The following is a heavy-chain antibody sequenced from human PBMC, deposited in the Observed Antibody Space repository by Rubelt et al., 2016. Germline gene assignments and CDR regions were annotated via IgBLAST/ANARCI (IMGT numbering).Heavy chain of an antibody. CDR2: IYYSGST. J-gene: IGHJ6*02. CDR3: ARRASNSLGFDYGMDV. D-gene: IGHD3-10*01. Sequence: QLQLQESGPGLVKPSETLSLTCSVSGGSISSGNYYWGWIRQPPGKGLEWIGSIYYSGSTYYNPSLKSRVTISADTSNNQFSRELGLVAAADTAVYYCARRASNSLGFDYGMDVWGQGTTVTVSS. V-gene: IGHV4-39*07. CDR1: GGSISSGNYY.